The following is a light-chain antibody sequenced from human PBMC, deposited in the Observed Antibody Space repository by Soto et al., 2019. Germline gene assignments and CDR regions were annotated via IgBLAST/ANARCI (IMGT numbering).Light chain of an antibody. CDR1: SSNIGARYD. V-gene: IGLV1-40*01. Sequence: QPVLTQPPSVSGAPGQRVTISCTGSSSNIGARYDVHWYQQLPGTAPKLLIYANINRPSGVPDRFSGSKSDTSASLAITGLQAEDEADYYCQSYDSSLSGYVFGTGTKLTVL. CDR3: QSYDSSLSGYV. CDR2: ANI. J-gene: IGLJ1*01.